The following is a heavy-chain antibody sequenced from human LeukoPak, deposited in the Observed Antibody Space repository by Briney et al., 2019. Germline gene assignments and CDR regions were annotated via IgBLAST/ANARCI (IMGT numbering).Heavy chain of an antibody. CDR2: IRHDGTNK. D-gene: IGHD3-9*01. Sequence: PGGSLRLSCAASGFTFSSYAMSWVRQAPGKGLEWVAFIRHDGTNKYYADSVKGRFTVSRDNSKSTLFLQMDSLRFEDTAVYYCAIDDSYYEMWTGRDYWGHGTLVTVSS. CDR3: AIDDSYYEMWTGRDY. V-gene: IGHV3-30*02. CDR1: GFTFSSYA. J-gene: IGHJ4*01.